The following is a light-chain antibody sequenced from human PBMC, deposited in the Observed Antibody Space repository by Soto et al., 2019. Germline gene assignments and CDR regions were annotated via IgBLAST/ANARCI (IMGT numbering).Light chain of an antibody. CDR1: QSVLYSSNNKNY. V-gene: IGKV4-1*01. Sequence: DIVMTQSPDSLAVSLGERATINCRSSQSVLYSSNNKNYLAWYQQKPGQPPKLLIYWASTRESGVPDRLSGSESGTDFTLTISILQAEDVAVYYCQQYYNTPLTFGGGTKVEIK. CDR3: QQYYNTPLT. J-gene: IGKJ4*01. CDR2: WAS.